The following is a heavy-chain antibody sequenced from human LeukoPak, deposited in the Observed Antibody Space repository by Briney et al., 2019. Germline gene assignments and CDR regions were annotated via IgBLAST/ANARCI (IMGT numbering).Heavy chain of an antibody. CDR2: IYPGDSDT. CDR1: GYSFTSYW. J-gene: IGHJ4*02. CDR3: ARQRDYYYDSSGYYGY. Sequence: GESLKISCKGSGYSFTSYWIGWVRQMPGKGLEWMGIIYPGDSDTRYSPSFQGQVTISADKSISTAYLQWSSLKASDTAMYYCARQRDYYYDSSGYYGYWGQGTLVTVSS. V-gene: IGHV5-51*01. D-gene: IGHD3-22*01.